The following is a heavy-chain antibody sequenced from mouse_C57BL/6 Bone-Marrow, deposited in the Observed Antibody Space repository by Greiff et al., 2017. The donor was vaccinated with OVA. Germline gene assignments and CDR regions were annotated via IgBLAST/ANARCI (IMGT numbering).Heavy chain of an antibody. Sequence: QVQLQQSGPGLVQPSQSLSITCTVSGFSLTSYGVHWVSQSPGKGLEWLGVIWSGGRTDYNAAFISRLSISKDNSKSQVFFKMNSLQADDTAIYYCAVPNDYSWFAYWGQGTLVTVSA. CDR2: IWSGGRT. J-gene: IGHJ3*01. V-gene: IGHV2-2*01. D-gene: IGHD2-4*01. CDR3: AVPNDYSWFAY. CDR1: GFSLTSYG.